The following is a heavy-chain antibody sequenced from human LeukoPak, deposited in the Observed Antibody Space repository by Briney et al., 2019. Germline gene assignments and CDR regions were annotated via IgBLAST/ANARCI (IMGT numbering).Heavy chain of an antibody. Sequence: GGSLRLSCRASRFSFSDYDMHWVRQAPGKGLEWVAVISSDGSRNGDSVKGRFTISRDNAKNSLYLQVNSLRAEDTAVYYCARAYYDILTGYYGTLDYWGQGTLVTVSS. D-gene: IGHD3-9*01. CDR3: ARAYYDILTGYYGTLDY. V-gene: IGHV3-30*03. CDR2: ISSDGSRN. CDR1: RFSFSDYD. J-gene: IGHJ4*02.